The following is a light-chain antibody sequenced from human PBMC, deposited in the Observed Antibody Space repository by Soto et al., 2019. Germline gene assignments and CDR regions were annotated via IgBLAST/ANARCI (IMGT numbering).Light chain of an antibody. J-gene: IGKJ2*01. CDR2: KAS. CDR3: KQYNSYPYT. V-gene: IGKV1-5*03. Sequence: DIQMTQSPSTLSASVGDRVTITCRASQSISSWLAWYQQKPGKAPKLLIYKASSLESGVPSRFSGSGSGTEFTLTLSSLQPDDFATYYCKQYNSYPYTFGQGTKLEIK. CDR1: QSISSW.